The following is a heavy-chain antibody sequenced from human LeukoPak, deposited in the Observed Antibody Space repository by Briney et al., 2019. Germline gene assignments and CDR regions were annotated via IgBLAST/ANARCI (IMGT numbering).Heavy chain of an antibody. D-gene: IGHD3-3*01. V-gene: IGHV4-30-2*01. CDR2: ILHSGSP. Sequence: SQTLSLTCAVSGVSITSDTYCWSWIRQPPGKGLEWIGYILHSGSPYYNPSLKSRVTISIDTSKSQYSLKLSSVTAADTAVYYCARTRDFWSGYFDYGGQGTLVTVSS. CDR1: GVSITSDTYC. J-gene: IGHJ4*02. CDR3: ARTRDFWSGYFDY.